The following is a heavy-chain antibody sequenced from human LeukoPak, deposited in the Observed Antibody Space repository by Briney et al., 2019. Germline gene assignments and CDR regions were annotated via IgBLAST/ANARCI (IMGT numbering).Heavy chain of an antibody. CDR3: ARDYPHRRLHFDY. CDR1: GFTSSDYW. D-gene: IGHD2-15*01. Sequence: PGGSLRLSCAASGFTSSDYWMHWVRQAPGKGLVWVSRVVNDGGTTHYADSVRGRFTISRDNAKNTLYLQMNSLRAEDTAVYYCARDYPHRRLHFDYRGQGTLVTVSS. CDR2: VVNDGGTT. J-gene: IGHJ4*02. V-gene: IGHV3-74*01.